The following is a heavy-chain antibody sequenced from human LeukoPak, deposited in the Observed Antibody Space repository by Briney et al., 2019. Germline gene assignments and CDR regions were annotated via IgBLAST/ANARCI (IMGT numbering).Heavy chain of an antibody. CDR1: AGSISSGDYY. Sequence: SETLSLTCTVSAGSISSGDYYWSWIRQPPGKGLEWIGYIYHSGSTYYNPSLKSRVTISLDTSKNQFSLKLSSVTAADTAVYYCARRKFGPGWFDPWGQGTLATVSS. J-gene: IGHJ5*02. CDR2: IYHSGST. CDR3: ARRKFGPGWFDP. V-gene: IGHV4-30-4*01. D-gene: IGHD3-10*01.